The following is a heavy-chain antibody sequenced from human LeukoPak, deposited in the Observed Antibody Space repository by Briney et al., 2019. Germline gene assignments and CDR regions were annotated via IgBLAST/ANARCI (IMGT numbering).Heavy chain of an antibody. CDR3: ARAGTTGGAFDI. Sequence: SETLSLTCTVSGGSISSYYWSWIRQPPGKGLEWIGYIYYSGSTNYNPSLKSRVTISVDTSKNRFSLKLSSVTAADTAVYYCARAGTTGGAFDIWGQGTMVTVSS. CDR1: GGSISSYY. D-gene: IGHD4-17*01. V-gene: IGHV4-59*01. J-gene: IGHJ3*02. CDR2: IYYSGST.